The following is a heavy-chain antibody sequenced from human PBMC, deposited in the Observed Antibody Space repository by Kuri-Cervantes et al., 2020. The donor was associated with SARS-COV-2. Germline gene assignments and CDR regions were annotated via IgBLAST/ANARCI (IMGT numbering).Heavy chain of an antibody. CDR3: ARMGYCSSTSCRRFDY. D-gene: IGHD2-2*01. J-gene: IGHJ4*02. CDR2: IKQDGSEK. V-gene: IGHV3-7*05. Sequence: LSLTCAVSGGSISSSNWWSWVRQAPGKGLEWVANIKQDGSEKYHVDSVKGRFTISRDNAKNSLYLQMNSLRAEDTAVYYCARMGYCSSTSCRRFDYWGQGTLVTVSS. CDR1: GGSISSSNW.